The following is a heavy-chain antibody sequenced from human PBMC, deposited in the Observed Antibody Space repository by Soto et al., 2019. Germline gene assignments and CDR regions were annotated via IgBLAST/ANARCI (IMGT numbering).Heavy chain of an antibody. D-gene: IGHD5-12*01. V-gene: IGHV3-30-3*01. CDR1: GFTFSSYA. CDR2: ISYDGSNK. J-gene: IGHJ4*02. CDR3: ARDPHNIVATIMDY. Sequence: GGSLRLSCAGSGFTFSSYAMHWVRQAPGKGLEWVAVISYDGSNKYYADSVKGRFTISRDNSKNTLYLQMNSLRAEDTAVYYCARDPHNIVATIMDYWGQGTLVTVSS.